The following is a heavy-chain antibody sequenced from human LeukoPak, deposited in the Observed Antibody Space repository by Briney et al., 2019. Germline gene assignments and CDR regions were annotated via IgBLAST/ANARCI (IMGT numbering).Heavy chain of an antibody. Sequence: GESLEISCKGSGYSFTSYWIGWVRPLPGKGLEWMGIIYPGDSDTSYSPSFQGQVTISADKSISTAYLQWSSLKASDTAMYYCARLDCSGGSCYSPYYYYMDVWGKGTTVTVSS. J-gene: IGHJ6*03. CDR2: IYPGDSDT. CDR3: ARLDCSGGSCYSPYYYYMDV. V-gene: IGHV5-51*01. D-gene: IGHD2-15*01. CDR1: GYSFTSYW.